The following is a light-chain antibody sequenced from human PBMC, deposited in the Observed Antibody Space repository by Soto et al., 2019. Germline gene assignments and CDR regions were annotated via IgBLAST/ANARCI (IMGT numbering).Light chain of an antibody. CDR2: GAS. CDR3: QQYNNWPPWT. J-gene: IGKJ1*01. CDR1: QSVSSN. Sequence: EIVMTQSQATLSVSPGERSTLSCMSSQSVSSNLAWYQQKPGQAPRLLIYGASTRATGIPARFSGSGSGTEFTLTISSLQSEDFAVYYCQQYNNWPPWTFGQGTKVDI. V-gene: IGKV3-15*01.